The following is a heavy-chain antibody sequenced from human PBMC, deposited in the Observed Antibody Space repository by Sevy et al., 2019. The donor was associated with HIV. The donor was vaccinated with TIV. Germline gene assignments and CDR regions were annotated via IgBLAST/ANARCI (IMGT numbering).Heavy chain of an antibody. CDR3: ARGRAIAAAGTLDY. CDR2: ISYDGGSK. V-gene: IGHV3-30-3*01. D-gene: IGHD6-13*01. CDR1: GFTFNTYA. Sequence: GGSLRLSCAASGFTFNTYAMHWVRQAPGKGLEWVAVISYDGGSKYYADSVKGRFTISRDNSKNTLFLQMISLRPDDSAIYYCARGRAIAAAGTLDYWGQGTLVTVSS. J-gene: IGHJ4*02.